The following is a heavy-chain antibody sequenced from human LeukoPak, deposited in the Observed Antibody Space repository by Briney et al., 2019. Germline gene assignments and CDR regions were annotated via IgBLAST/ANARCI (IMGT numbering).Heavy chain of an antibody. CDR3: AYQGPYYYDSSGYRNPYSGIDY. J-gene: IGHJ4*02. D-gene: IGHD3-22*01. CDR1: GGTFSSYA. CDR2: IIPIFGTA. V-gene: IGHV1-69*01. Sequence: GASVKVSCKASGGTFSSYAISWVRQAPGQGLEWMGGIIPIFGTANYAQKFQGRVTITADESTSTAYMELSSLRSEDTAVYYCAYQGPYYYDSSGYRNPYSGIDYWGQGTLVTVSS.